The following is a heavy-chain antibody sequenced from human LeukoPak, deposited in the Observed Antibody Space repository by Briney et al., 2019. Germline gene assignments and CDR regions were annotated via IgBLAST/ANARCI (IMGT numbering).Heavy chain of an antibody. J-gene: IGHJ4*02. CDR1: GFTFSSYS. Sequence: GGSLRLSCAASGFTFSSYSTNWVRQAPGKGLEWVSSISSSSSYIYYADSVKGRFTISRDNAKNSLYLQMNSLRAEDTAVYYCAREGYTYYYDSSGYYYDDWGQGTLVTVSS. D-gene: IGHD3-22*01. CDR2: ISSSSSYI. CDR3: AREGYTYYYDSSGYYYDD. V-gene: IGHV3-21*01.